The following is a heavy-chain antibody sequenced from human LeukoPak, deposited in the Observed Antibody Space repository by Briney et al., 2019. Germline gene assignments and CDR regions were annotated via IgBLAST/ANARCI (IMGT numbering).Heavy chain of an antibody. V-gene: IGHV3-15*01. J-gene: IGHJ4*02. Sequence: PGGSLRLSCAASGLTFKNAWMTWVRQAPGKGLEWVGRIRSKSDGGTTDYAAPVKGRFTISRDDSKDTLYLQMNSLSTEDTALYYCTTEASYGLDYWGQGTLVTVSS. D-gene: IGHD4-17*01. CDR3: TTEASYGLDY. CDR2: IRSKSDGGTT. CDR1: GLTFKNAW.